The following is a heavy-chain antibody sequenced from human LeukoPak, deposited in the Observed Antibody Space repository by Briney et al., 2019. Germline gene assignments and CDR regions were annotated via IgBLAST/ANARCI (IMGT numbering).Heavy chain of an antibody. J-gene: IGHJ4*02. Sequence: SETLSLTCTVSGGSISISTYYWAYIRQPPGKGLEWLGTIYYSGTTYYNPSLKSRITMSVDTSREQFSLKLSSVPAADTALYYCARLVGVAAHHFDYWGQGTLVTVSA. CDR3: ARLVGVAAHHFDY. D-gene: IGHD6-25*01. V-gene: IGHV4-39*01. CDR1: GGSISISTYY. CDR2: IYYSGTT.